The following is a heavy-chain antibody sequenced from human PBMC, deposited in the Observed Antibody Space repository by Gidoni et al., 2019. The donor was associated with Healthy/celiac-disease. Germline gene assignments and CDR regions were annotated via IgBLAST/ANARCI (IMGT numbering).Heavy chain of an antibody. CDR2: ISSSSSYI. D-gene: IGHD3-22*01. CDR3: ARGHYDSSGRDAFDI. V-gene: IGHV3-21*01. Sequence: EVQLVESGGGLVKPGGSLRLSCAASGFTFSSYSMNWVRQAPGKGLELVSSISSSSSYIYYADSVKGRFTISRDNAKNSLYLQMNSLRAEDTAVYYCARGHYDSSGRDAFDIWGQGTMVTVSS. J-gene: IGHJ3*02. CDR1: GFTFSSYS.